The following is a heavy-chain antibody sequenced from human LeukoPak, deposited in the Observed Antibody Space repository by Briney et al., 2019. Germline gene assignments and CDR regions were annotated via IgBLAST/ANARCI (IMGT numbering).Heavy chain of an antibody. D-gene: IGHD2-2*01. Sequence: GASVKVSCKASGGTFSSYAISWVRQAPGQGLEWMGRIIPILGIANYAQKFQGRVTITADKSTSTAYMELSSLRSEDTAVYYCASSPMDLGYCSSTSCYGYFPRGWDQGTLVTVSS. CDR1: GGTFSSYA. CDR3: ASSPMDLGYCSSTSCYGYFPRG. J-gene: IGHJ4*02. CDR2: IIPILGIA. V-gene: IGHV1-69*04.